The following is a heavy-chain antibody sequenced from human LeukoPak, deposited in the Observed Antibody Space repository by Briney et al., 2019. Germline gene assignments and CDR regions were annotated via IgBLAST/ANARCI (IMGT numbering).Heavy chain of an antibody. J-gene: IGHJ4*02. D-gene: IGHD6-13*01. CDR3: ARDWIQRQQLADY. CDR1: GYTFTSYG. Sequence: ASVKVSCKTSGYTFTSYGISWVRQAPGQGLEWMGWISAYNGNTNYAQKFQGRVTMTTDTSTSTAYMELRSLRSDHTAVYYCARDWIQRQQLADYWGQGTLVTVSS. CDR2: ISAYNGNT. V-gene: IGHV1-18*01.